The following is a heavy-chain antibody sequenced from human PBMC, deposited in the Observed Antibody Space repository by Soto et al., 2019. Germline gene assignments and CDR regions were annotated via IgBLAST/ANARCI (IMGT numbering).Heavy chain of an antibody. CDR2: IGTAGDT. Sequence: GGSLRLSCAASGFTFSSYDMHWVRQATGKGLEWVSAIGTAGDTYYPGSVKGRFTISRENAKNSLYLQMNSLRAGDTAVYYCARATYLAQSGYYYYYYMDVWGKGTTVTVSS. V-gene: IGHV3-13*01. D-gene: IGHD2-2*02. CDR3: ARATYLAQSGYYYYYYMDV. J-gene: IGHJ6*03. CDR1: GFTFSSYD.